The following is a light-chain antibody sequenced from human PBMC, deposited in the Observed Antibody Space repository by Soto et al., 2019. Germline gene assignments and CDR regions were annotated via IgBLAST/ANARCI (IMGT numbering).Light chain of an antibody. Sequence: QSVLTQPASVSGSPGQSITISCTGTSSDVGGYNYVSWYQQHPGKAPKLMIYEVSDRPSAVSNRFSGSKSGNTASLTISGLQAEDEADYYCNSYTSSTTLVFGGGTKVTVL. J-gene: IGLJ2*01. CDR1: SSDVGGYNY. CDR3: NSYTSSTTLV. V-gene: IGLV2-14*01. CDR2: EVS.